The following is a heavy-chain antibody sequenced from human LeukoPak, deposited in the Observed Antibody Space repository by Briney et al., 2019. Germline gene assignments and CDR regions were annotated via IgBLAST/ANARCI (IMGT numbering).Heavy chain of an antibody. D-gene: IGHD1-26*01. V-gene: IGHV4-59*01. CDR3: ARLGGSATAPFDY. J-gene: IGHJ4*02. CDR1: GGSISSYY. Sequence: SETLSLTCTVSGGSISSYYWSWIRQPPGKGLEWIGYIYYSGSTNYSPSLKSRVTISVDTSKNQFSLKLSSVTAADTAVYYCARLGGSATAPFDYWGQGTLVTVSS. CDR2: IYYSGST.